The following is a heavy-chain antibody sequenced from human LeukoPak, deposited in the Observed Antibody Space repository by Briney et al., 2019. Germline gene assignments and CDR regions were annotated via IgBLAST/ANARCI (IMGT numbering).Heavy chain of an antibody. CDR2: INGGGYTT. D-gene: IGHD4-23*01. Sequence: GGSLRLSCAASGFSFGNYAMSWVRQAPGKGLEWVSLINGGGYTTQYADSVKGRFTISRDNTNSTLFLQMSSLRVEDTAIYYCAKDHDYSGNSPRFTCGQGTLVAVSS. CDR3: AKDHDYSGNSPRFT. CDR1: GFSFGNYA. J-gene: IGHJ5*02. V-gene: IGHV3-23*01.